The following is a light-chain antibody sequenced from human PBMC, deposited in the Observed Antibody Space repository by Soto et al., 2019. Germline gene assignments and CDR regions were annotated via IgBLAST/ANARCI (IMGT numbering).Light chain of an antibody. V-gene: IGKV1-5*03. CDR3: QHYNSYSEA. J-gene: IGKJ1*01. CDR2: KAS. CDR1: QSISSW. Sequence: DIQMTQSPSTLSGSVGDGVTITCRASQSISSWLAWYQQKPGKAPKLLIYKASTLKGGVPSRFSGSGSGTAFTLTISSLQPDDFATYYCQHYNSYSEAFGQGTKVDIK.